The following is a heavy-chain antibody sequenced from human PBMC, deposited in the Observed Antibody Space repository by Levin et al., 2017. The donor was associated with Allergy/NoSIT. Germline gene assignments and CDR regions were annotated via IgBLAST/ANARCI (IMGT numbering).Heavy chain of an antibody. CDR2: IYFTGST. V-gene: IGHV4-39*01. D-gene: IGHD6-13*01. J-gene: IGHJ5*02. Sequence: NSSETLSLTCNVSGGSISSDSHYWSWIRQPPGKGLEWIGNIYFTGSTKYKSSLKSRVTISVDTSKNQFSLKLSSVTAADTAVYYCARRIAGEYNWFDPWGQGTLVTVSS. CDR1: GGSISSDSHY. CDR3: ARRIAGEYNWFDP.